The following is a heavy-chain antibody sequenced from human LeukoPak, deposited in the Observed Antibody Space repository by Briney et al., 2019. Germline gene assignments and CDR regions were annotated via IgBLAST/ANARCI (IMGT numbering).Heavy chain of an antibody. CDR2: IYYSGST. V-gene: IGHV4-61*08. J-gene: IGHJ4*02. CDR1: GGSISSGGYY. D-gene: IGHD6-19*01. Sequence: SETLSLTCTVSGGSISSGGYYWSWIRQPPGKGLEWIGYIYYSGSTNYNPSLKSRVTISVDTSKNQFSLKLSSVTAADTAVYYCASTVAGLFDYWGQGTLVTVSS. CDR3: ASTVAGLFDY.